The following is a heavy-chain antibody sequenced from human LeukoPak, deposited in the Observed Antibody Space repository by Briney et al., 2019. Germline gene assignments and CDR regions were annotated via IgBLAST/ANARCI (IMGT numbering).Heavy chain of an antibody. V-gene: IGHV1-2*06. CDR3: ARDGQVGYDSSGYRFDY. CDR2: INPNSGGT. D-gene: IGHD3-22*01. CDR1: GYTFTGYY. J-gene: IGHJ4*02. Sequence: ASVKVSCKASGYTFTGYYMHWVRQAPGQGLEWMGRINPNSGGTNYAQKFQGRVTMTRDTSISTAYMELSRLRSDDTAVYYCARDGQVGYDSSGYRFDYWGQGTLVTVSS.